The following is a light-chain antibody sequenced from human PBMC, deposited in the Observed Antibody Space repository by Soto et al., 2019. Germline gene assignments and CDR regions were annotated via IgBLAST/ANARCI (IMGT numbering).Light chain of an antibody. J-gene: IGKJ5*01. CDR3: HQYNNWRT. CDR2: NAS. Sequence: ETVLTQSPATLSLSPGERATLSCRASESVSNSLAWYQHKPGQAPRLLIYNASNRATGIPARFSGSGSGTDFTLTISSLEPEDFAVYYCHQYNNWRTFGQGTRLEI. V-gene: IGKV3-11*01. CDR1: ESVSNS.